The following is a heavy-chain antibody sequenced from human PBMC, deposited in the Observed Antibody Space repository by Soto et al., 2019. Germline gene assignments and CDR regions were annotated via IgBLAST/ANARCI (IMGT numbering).Heavy chain of an antibody. J-gene: IGHJ4*02. CDR1: AINFRSYA. D-gene: IGHD3-3*01. CDR3: AKRQSFDFWSGYLPFFDY. CDR2: VGGSGSDT. Sequence: GSLRLSCSASAINFRSYAMSWVRQAPGKGLEWVSAVGGSGSDTYYADSVKGRFTISRDDSKNTLYLHMSSLRVEDTAIYYCAKRQSFDFWSGYLPFFDYWGQGTPVTVSS. V-gene: IGHV3-23*01.